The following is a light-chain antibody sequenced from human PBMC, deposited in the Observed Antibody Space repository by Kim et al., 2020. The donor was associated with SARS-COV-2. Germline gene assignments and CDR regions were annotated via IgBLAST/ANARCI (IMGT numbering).Light chain of an antibody. CDR1: TLRSYY. Sequence: SSELTQDPAVSVALGQTVRITCRGDTLRSYYASWYQQRPGQAPTVVIYGENNRPSGIPDRFSASSSGDTASLTIIAARAEDEADYYCGSRGSSGDHSFGG. V-gene: IGLV3-19*01. J-gene: IGLJ2*01. CDR3: GSRGSSGDHS. CDR2: GEN.